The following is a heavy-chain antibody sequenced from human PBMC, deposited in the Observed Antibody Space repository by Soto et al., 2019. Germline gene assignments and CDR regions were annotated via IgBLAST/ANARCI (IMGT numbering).Heavy chain of an antibody. CDR3: VKDVRVLAATIGVFDS. V-gene: IGHV3-23*01. Sequence: EVQLLESGGTLVQPGGSLRLSCAASGFTFSNYAMSWVRQAPGKGLEWVSAISGSAGSTYYADSLKGRFTISRDNSKSTLYLQVNSLRAEDTAVYYCVKDVRVLAATIGVFDSWGQGTLVTVSS. D-gene: IGHD5-12*01. CDR2: ISGSAGST. CDR1: GFTFSNYA. J-gene: IGHJ4*02.